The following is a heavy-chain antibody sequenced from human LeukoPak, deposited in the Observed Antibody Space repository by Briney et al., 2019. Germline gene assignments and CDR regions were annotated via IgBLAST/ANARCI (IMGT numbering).Heavy chain of an antibody. CDR3: ASSTVPADLFDP. J-gene: IGHJ5*02. Sequence: ASVKVSCKASGYTFTGYYMHWVRQAPGQGLEWMGWINPNSGGTNYAQKFQGRVTMTRDTSISTAYMELSRLRSDDTAVHYCASSTVPADLFDPWGQGTLVTVSS. CDR1: GYTFTGYY. CDR2: INPNSGGT. D-gene: IGHD2-2*01. V-gene: IGHV1-2*02.